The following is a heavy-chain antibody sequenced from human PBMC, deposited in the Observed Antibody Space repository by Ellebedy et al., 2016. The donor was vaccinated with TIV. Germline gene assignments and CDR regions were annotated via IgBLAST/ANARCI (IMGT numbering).Heavy chain of an antibody. CDR3: ARIPVSYGGNGY. Sequence: GGSLRLXXAASGFTFSSYAMSWVRQAPGKGLEWVSAISGSGGSTYYADSVKGRFTISRDNSKNTLYLQMNSLRAEDTAVYYCARIPVSYGGNGYWGQGTLVTVSS. V-gene: IGHV3-23*01. CDR1: GFTFSSYA. J-gene: IGHJ4*02. CDR2: ISGSGGST. D-gene: IGHD4-23*01.